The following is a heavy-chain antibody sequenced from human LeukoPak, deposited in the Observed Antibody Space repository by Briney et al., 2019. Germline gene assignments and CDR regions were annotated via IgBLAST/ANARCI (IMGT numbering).Heavy chain of an antibody. CDR3: ARGGPGRYEVAFDI. J-gene: IGHJ3*02. Sequence: SETLSLTYAVSGYSTPSRSWWGWIRQPPGKGLEWIGYIYYSGSTYYNPSLKSRVTISVDTSKNQFSLKLSSVTAADTAVYYCARGGPGRYEVAFDIWGQGTMVTVSS. CDR1: GYSTPSRSW. V-gene: IGHV4-28*03. D-gene: IGHD1-1*01. CDR2: IYYSGST.